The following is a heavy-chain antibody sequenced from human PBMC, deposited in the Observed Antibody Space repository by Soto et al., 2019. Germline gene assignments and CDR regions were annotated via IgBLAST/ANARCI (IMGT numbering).Heavy chain of an antibody. D-gene: IGHD6-13*01. CDR2: INHSGST. Sequence: SETLSLTCAVYGVSFSGYYWSWIRQPPGKGLEWIGEINHSGSTNYNPSLKSRVTISVDTSKNQFSLKLSSVTAADTAVYYCARGKKGYSSSWYNPRSYYMDVWGKGTTVTVSS. CDR3: ARGKKGYSSSWYNPRSYYMDV. CDR1: GVSFSGYY. J-gene: IGHJ6*03. V-gene: IGHV4-34*01.